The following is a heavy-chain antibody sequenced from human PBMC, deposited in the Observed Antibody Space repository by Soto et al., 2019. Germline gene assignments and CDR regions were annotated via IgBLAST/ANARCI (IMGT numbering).Heavy chain of an antibody. V-gene: IGHV3-30*18. CDR3: AKESVEVTYSYYGMDV. D-gene: IGHD4-4*01. J-gene: IGHJ6*02. CDR2: VSFDSKNK. CDR1: GFSFDSYG. Sequence: HPGGSLRLSCSGSGFSFDSYGMHWVRQAPGKGLEWVATVSFDSKNKYYVDSVEGRFTISRDNSKNMMYLQMNSLRHVDTAVYYCAKESVEVTYSYYGMDVWGPGTTVTVSS.